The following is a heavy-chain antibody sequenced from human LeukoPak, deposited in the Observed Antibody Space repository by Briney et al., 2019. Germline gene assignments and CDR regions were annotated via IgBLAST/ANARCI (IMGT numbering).Heavy chain of an antibody. Sequence: GESLKTSCKGSGYSFTNYWIGWVRQMPGKGLEWMGIIYPGDSHTRYSPSFQGQVTISADKSISTAYLQWSSLEASDTAMYYCARHHMNYYGSGSPFDPWGQGTLVTVSS. CDR1: GYSFTNYW. CDR3: ARHHMNYYGSGSPFDP. CDR2: IYPGDSHT. D-gene: IGHD3-10*01. V-gene: IGHV5-51*01. J-gene: IGHJ5*02.